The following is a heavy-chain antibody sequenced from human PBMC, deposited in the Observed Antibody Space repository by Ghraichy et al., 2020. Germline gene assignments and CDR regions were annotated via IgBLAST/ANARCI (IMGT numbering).Heavy chain of an antibody. D-gene: IGHD5-24*01. CDR2: IYYSGST. Sequence: SETLSLTCTVSGGSISSYYWSWIRQPPGKGLEWIGYIYYSGSTNYNPSLVRRVTISVDTSKNQFSLNLSSVTAADTAVYYCARLRRDGYNTFDYWGQGTLVTVSS. J-gene: IGHJ4*02. V-gene: IGHV4-59*01. CDR1: GGSISSYY. CDR3: ARLRRDGYNTFDY.